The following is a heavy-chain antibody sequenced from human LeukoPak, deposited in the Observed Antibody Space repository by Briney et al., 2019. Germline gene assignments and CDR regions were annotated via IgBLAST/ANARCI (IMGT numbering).Heavy chain of an antibody. CDR3: ARQSAAAGDFDY. CDR2: IYYSGST. J-gene: IGHJ4*02. CDR1: GGSISSYY. V-gene: IGHV4-59*08. Sequence: SETLSLTCTVSGGSISSYYWSWIRQPPGKGLVWIGYIYYSGSTNYNPSLKSRVTISVDTSKNQFSLKLSSVTAADTAVYYCARQSAAAGDFDYWGQGTLVTVSS. D-gene: IGHD6-13*01.